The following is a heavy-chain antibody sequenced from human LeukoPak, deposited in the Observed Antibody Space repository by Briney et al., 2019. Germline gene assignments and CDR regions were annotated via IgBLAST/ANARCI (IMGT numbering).Heavy chain of an antibody. D-gene: IGHD3-3*01. J-gene: IGHJ4*02. CDR2: IIPIFGTA. Sequence: SVKVSCKASGGTFSSYAISWVRQAPGQGLEWMGGIIPIFGTANYAQKFQGRVTITRNTSISTAYMELSSLKASDTAMYYCARLDDFWSGYYTPSTVLYWGQGTLVTVSS. CDR3: ARLDDFWSGYYTPSTVLY. V-gene: IGHV1-69*05. CDR1: GGTFSSYA.